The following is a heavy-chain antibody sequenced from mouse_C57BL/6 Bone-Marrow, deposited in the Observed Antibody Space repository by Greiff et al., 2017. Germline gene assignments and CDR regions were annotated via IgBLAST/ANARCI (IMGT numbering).Heavy chain of an antibody. D-gene: IGHD2-1*01. Sequence: VQLQQPGAELVKPGASVKLSCKASGYTFTSYWMQWVKQRPGQGLEWIGEIDPSDSYTNYNQKFKGKATLTVDTSSSTAYMQLSSLTSEDSAVYYCAGGNYSYYYAMDYWGQGTSVTVSS. CDR3: AGGNYSYYYAMDY. CDR1: GYTFTSYW. J-gene: IGHJ4*01. CDR2: IDPSDSYT. V-gene: IGHV1-50*01.